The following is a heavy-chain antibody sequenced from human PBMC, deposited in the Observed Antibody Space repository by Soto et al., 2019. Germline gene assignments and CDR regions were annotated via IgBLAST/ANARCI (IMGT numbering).Heavy chain of an antibody. CDR3: ASSGGGSGEDYFDY. D-gene: IGHD2-15*01. CDR2: IYASGST. Sequence: QVQLQESGPGLVKPSQTLSLTCTVSGGSISSGDCYWSWIRQHPGKGLEWIGYIYASGSTYYNPYLRSRVTISIDTSENHISLNLRSVTAADTAVYYCASSGGGSGEDYFDYWGQGTLVTVSS. J-gene: IGHJ4*02. V-gene: IGHV4-31*03. CDR1: GGSISSGDCY.